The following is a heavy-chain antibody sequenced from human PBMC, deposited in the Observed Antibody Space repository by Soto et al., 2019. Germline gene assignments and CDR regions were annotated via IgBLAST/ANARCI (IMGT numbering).Heavy chain of an antibody. V-gene: IGHV3-30-3*01. CDR1: GFTFSSYA. D-gene: IGHD5-18*01. CDR2: ISYDGSNK. CDR3: ARVFWIQLWLLNY. J-gene: IGHJ4*02. Sequence: WGSMILSCAASGFTFSSYARHWVRQAPGKGLEWVAVISYDGSNKYYADSVKGRFTISRDNSKNTLYLQMNSLRAEDTAVYYCARVFWIQLWLLNYWGQGTLVTVSS.